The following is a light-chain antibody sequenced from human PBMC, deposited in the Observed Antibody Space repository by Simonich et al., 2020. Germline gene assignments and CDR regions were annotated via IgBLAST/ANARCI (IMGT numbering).Light chain of an antibody. V-gene: IGKV1-27*01. CDR1: QGISNY. J-gene: IGKJ1*01. CDR3: QKYNSAPQT. CDR2: AES. Sequence: DIQITQSPSSLSASFGDTVTITCRASQGISNYLTRYQQKPVKVPKILIYAESTLQSGVQSRFSGSGSGTDFTLTISSLHPEDVATYYCQKYNSAPQTFGQGTKVEIK.